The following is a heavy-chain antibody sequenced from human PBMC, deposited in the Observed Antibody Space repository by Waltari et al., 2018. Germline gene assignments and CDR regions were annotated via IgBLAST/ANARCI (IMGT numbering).Heavy chain of an antibody. CDR3: IAESTIWYVFYFDY. CDR2: MKGEKDGGTT. D-gene: IGHD6-13*01. Sequence: EVQLVESVGGLVKPGGSFRLSCAASGFNFRYTWMGWVRQVPGKGLEGVGRMKGEKDGGTTEYAASVKCRFTISRDDSRNTLYLQMNSLGTEDTAIYYCIAESTIWYVFYFDYWGQGSLITVSS. V-gene: IGHV3-15*01. J-gene: IGHJ4*02. CDR1: GFNFRYTW.